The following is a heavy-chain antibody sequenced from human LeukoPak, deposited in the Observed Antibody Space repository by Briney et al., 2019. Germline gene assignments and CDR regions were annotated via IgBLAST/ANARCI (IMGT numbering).Heavy chain of an antibody. D-gene: IGHD4-17*01. Sequence: SVKVSCKASGGTFSSYAISWVRQAPGQGLEWMGGIIPIFGTANYAQKFQGRVTITADKSTSTAYMELSSLRSEDTVVYYCARGSTVTTYYYFDYWGQGTLVTVSS. CDR3: ARGSTVTTYYYFDY. J-gene: IGHJ4*02. V-gene: IGHV1-69*06. CDR1: GGTFSSYA. CDR2: IIPIFGTA.